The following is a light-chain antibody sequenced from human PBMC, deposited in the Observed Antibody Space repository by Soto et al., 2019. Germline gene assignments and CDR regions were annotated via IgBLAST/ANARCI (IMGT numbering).Light chain of an antibody. CDR2: EVT. Sequence: QSVLAQPASVSGSLGQSITISCTGGSSDIGGYNYVSWFQQHPGKVPKLMIYEVTNRPSGVSNLFSGSKSGSTASLTISGLQDEEEADYSCSSYTSSNTLVFGTGTKVTV. J-gene: IGLJ1*01. V-gene: IGLV2-14*01. CDR1: SSDIGGYNY. CDR3: SSYTSSNTLV.